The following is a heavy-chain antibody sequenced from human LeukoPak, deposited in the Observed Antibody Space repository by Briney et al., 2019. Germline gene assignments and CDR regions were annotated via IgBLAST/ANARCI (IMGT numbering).Heavy chain of an antibody. CDR3: AKGVLVPPTYFDY. Sequence: GGSLRLSCAASGFTFSSYGMHWVRQAPGKGLEWVAYIRYDGNTKYYADSVKGRFTISRDNSKNTLFLQMNSRRAEDTAVYYCAKGVLVPPTYFDYWGQGTLVTVSS. CDR2: IRYDGNTK. V-gene: IGHV3-30*02. J-gene: IGHJ4*02. CDR1: GFTFSSYG. D-gene: IGHD3-3*01.